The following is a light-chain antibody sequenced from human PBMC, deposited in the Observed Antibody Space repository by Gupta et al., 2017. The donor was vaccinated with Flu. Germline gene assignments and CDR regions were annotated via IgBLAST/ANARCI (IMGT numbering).Light chain of an antibody. CDR3: ASWEDAPNGVV. V-gene: IGLV1-47*01. CDR1: SSKIGSNF. Sequence: VTISGSGNSSKIGSNFVYWYQQGPGAAPKLLIYRNNKRPSVVPDRFSGSKSGTAASLAISGRRAEDEADYYCASWEDAPNGVVFGGGTKLTVL. J-gene: IGLJ2*01. CDR2: RNN.